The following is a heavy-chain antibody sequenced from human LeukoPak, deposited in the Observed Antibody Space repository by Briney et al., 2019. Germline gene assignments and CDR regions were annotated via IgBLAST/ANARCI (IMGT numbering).Heavy chain of an antibody. V-gene: IGHV1-46*01. CDR3: ARVSILGDYYYYGMDV. D-gene: IGHD3-16*01. CDR2: INPSGGST. Sequence: ASVKVSCKASGYTFTSYYTHWVRQAPGQGLEWMGIINPSGGSTSYAQKFQGRVPMTRDTSTSTVCMELSSLRSEDTAVYYCARVSILGDYYYYGMDVWGQGTTVTVSS. J-gene: IGHJ6*02. CDR1: GYTFTSYY.